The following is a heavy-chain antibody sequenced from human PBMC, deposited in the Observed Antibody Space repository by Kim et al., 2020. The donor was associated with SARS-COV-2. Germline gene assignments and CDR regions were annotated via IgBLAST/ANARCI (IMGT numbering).Heavy chain of an antibody. V-gene: IGHV3-23*01. CDR2: MSGSGGSI. CDR1: GFIFSNYV. Sequence: GGSLRLSCAASGFIFSNYVMTWVRQAPGKGLECVSGMSGSGGSIYYADSVKGRFTISRDNSKNTLYLLMNSLRAEDTAVYYCVKAVGREEGYWGQGALVT. J-gene: IGHJ4*02. CDR3: VKAVGREEGY. D-gene: IGHD1-26*01.